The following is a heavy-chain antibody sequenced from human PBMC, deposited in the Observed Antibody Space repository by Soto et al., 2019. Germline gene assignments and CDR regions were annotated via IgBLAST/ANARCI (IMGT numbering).Heavy chain of an antibody. CDR2: IYHSGST. Sequence: PSETLSLTCAVSGGSISSGGYSWSWIRQPPGKGLEWIGYIYHSGSTYYNPSLKSRVTISVDRSKNQFSLKLSSVTAADTAVYSCAIGKAASYGMDVWGQGTMVTVSS. D-gene: IGHD6-25*01. CDR1: GGSISSGGYS. CDR3: AIGKAASYGMDV. J-gene: IGHJ6*02. V-gene: IGHV4-30-2*01.